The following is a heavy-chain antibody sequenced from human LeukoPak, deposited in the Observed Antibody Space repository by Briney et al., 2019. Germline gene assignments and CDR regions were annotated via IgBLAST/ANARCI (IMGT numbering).Heavy chain of an antibody. CDR2: IKSKGSGETT. Sequence: GGSLRLSCAASGFTFSSAWMNWVRQDPGKGLEWVGRIKSKGSGETTDYAAPVKDRFTISRDDSKNTLYLQMNSLKNEDTAVYYCTWGASWPGLAFHYWGQGTLVTFS. V-gene: IGHV3-15*01. J-gene: IGHJ4*02. D-gene: IGHD2-2*01. CDR3: TWGASWPGLAFHY. CDR1: GFTFSSAW.